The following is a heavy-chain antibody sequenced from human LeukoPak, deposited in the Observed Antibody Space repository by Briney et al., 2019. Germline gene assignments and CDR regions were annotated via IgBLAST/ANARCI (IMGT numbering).Heavy chain of an antibody. J-gene: IGHJ4*02. CDR2: IYYSGST. D-gene: IGHD2-2*01. CDR3: ARRGQYCSSTGCYPFDY. Sequence: PSETLSLTSTVSGGSISSSSYYWGWIRQPPGKGLEWIGSIYYSGSTYYNPSLKSRVTISVDTSKNQFSLKLSSVTAADTAVYYCARRGQYCSSTGCYPFDYWGQGTLVTVSS. CDR1: GGSISSSSYY. V-gene: IGHV4-39*01.